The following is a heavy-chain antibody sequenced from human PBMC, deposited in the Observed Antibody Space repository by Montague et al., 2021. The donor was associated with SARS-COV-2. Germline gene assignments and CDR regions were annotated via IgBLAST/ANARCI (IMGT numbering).Heavy chain of an antibody. CDR1: GGSMTNNIDD. CDR2: IYYTGNT. Sequence: SETLSLTCTVSGGSMTNNIDDWAWIRQPPGKGLEWIGSIYYTGNTYYNPSLKSRVTISVVTSKNHFTLKLSSVTAAETAVYYCARLKRYFDSSGSPSAFDFWGQGTKVTVSS. J-gene: IGHJ3*01. CDR3: ARLKRYFDSSGSPSAFDF. D-gene: IGHD3-22*01. V-gene: IGHV4-39*02.